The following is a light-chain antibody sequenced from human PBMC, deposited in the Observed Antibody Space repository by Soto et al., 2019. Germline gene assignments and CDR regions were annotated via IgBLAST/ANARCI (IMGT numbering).Light chain of an antibody. Sequence: QSVLTQPPSVSEAPGQRVTISCTGSSSNIGAGYEAHWYQQVPGTATKHLIYENNNRPSGVPDRFSGSKSGTSASLAITGLQAEDEAEYYCQSYDSSLSGYVLGTGTKLTVL. CDR2: ENN. J-gene: IGLJ1*01. CDR1: SSNIGAGYE. CDR3: QSYDSSLSGYV. V-gene: IGLV1-40*01.